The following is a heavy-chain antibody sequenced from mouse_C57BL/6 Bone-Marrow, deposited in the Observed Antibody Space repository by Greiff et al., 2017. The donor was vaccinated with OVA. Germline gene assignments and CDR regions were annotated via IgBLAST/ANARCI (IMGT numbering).Heavy chain of an antibody. J-gene: IGHJ4*01. CDR3: ASPGIHAMDY. CDR2: INPSSGYT. D-gene: IGHD3-1*01. CDR1: GYTFTSYT. Sequence: QVHVKQSGAELARPGASVKMSCKASGYTFTSYTMHWVKQRPGQGLEWIGYINPSSGYTKYNQKFKDKATLTADKSSSTAYMQLSSLTSEDSAVYYCASPGIHAMDYWGQGTSVTVSS. V-gene: IGHV1-4*01.